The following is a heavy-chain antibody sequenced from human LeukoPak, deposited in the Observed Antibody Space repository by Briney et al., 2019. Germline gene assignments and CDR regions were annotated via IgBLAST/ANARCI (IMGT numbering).Heavy chain of an antibody. D-gene: IGHD5-18*01. CDR3: ARVWYSYGYNGAFDI. J-gene: IGHJ3*02. Sequence: TGGSLRLSCAASGFTFDDYGMSWVRQAPGKGLEWVSGINWDGGSTGYADSVKGRFTISRDNAKNSLYLQMNSLRAEDTALYYCARVWYSYGYNGAFDIWGQGTMVTVSS. CDR2: INWDGGST. V-gene: IGHV3-20*04. CDR1: GFTFDDYG.